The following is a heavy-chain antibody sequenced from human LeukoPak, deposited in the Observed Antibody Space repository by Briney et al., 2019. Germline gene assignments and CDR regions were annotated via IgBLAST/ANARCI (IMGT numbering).Heavy chain of an antibody. V-gene: IGHV4-39*01. Sequence: SETLSLTCTVSGGSISSSSHYWGWFRQPPGKGLEWIRYIYYSGSSFCNPSLKSRVTMSVDTSKNQFSLRLNSVTAADTAVYYCARGPTVTTDYWGQGTLVTVSS. D-gene: IGHD4-17*01. CDR3: ARGPTVTTDY. J-gene: IGHJ4*02. CDR1: GGSISSSSHY. CDR2: IYYSGSS.